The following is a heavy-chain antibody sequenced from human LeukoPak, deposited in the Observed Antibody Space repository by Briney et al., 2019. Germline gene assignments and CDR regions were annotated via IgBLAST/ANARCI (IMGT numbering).Heavy chain of an antibody. CDR3: ARDDMPEGFGY. CDR2: ISSSSSYI. J-gene: IGHJ4*02. Sequence: GGSLRLSCAASGFTFSSYSMNWVRQALGKGLEWVSSISSSSSYIYYADSVKGRFTISRDNAKNSLYLQMNSLRAEDTAVYYCARDDMPEGFGYWGQGTLVTVSS. CDR1: GFTFSSYS. D-gene: IGHD3-10*01. V-gene: IGHV3-21*01.